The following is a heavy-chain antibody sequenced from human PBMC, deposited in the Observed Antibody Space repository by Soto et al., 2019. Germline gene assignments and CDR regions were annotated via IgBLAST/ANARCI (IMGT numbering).Heavy chain of an antibody. V-gene: IGHV2-26*01. CDR3: ARIRGSERGGGYSFNWFDP. J-gene: IGHJ5*02. CDR2: IFSNDEK. D-gene: IGHD5-12*01. CDR1: GFSLSNARMG. Sequence: SGPTLVNPTETLTLTCTVSGFSLSNARMGVSWIRQPPGKALEWLAHIFSNDEKSYSTSLKSRLTISKDTSKSQVVLTMTNMDPVDTATYYCARIRGSERGGGYSFNWFDPWGQGTLVTVSS.